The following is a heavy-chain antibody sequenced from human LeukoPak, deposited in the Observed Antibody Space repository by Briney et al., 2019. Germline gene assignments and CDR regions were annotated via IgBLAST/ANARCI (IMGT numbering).Heavy chain of an antibody. J-gene: IGHJ4*02. CDR2: ISGSGGST. D-gene: IGHD2-15*01. CDR3: ARDRYCSGGSCRDY. V-gene: IGHV3-23*01. CDR1: GFTFSSYA. Sequence: GGSLRLSCAASGFTFSSYAMTWVRQAPGKGLEWVSGISGSGGSTYYADSVKGRFTISRDNSKNTLYLQMNSLRAEDTALYYCARDRYCSGGSCRDYWGQGTLATVSS.